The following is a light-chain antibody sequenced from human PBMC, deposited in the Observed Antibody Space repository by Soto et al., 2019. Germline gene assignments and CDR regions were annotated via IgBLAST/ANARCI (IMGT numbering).Light chain of an antibody. Sequence: DIQMTQSPSTLSASVGDRVTITCRASQSINNWLAWYQQKPGKAPKLLIYKASSVDSGVPSRFSGSGSGTEFTLTISGLQPDDFATYYCQQYNTYLWTFGQGTKVDI. V-gene: IGKV1-5*03. CDR1: QSINNW. J-gene: IGKJ1*01. CDR2: KAS. CDR3: QQYNTYLWT.